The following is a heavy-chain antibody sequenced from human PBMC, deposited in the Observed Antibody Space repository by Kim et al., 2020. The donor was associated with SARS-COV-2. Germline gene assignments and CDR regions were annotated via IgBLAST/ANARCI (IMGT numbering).Heavy chain of an antibody. CDR2: IRSKANSYAT. J-gene: IGHJ3*02. D-gene: IGHD3-16*02. CDR1: GFTFSGSA. Sequence: GGSLRLSCAASGFTFSGSAMHWVRQASGKGLEWVGRIRSKANSYATAYAASVKGRFTISRDDSKNTAYLQMNSLKTEDTAVYYCTRPTGDYDYVWGSYRDDAFDIWGQGTMVTVSS. CDR3: TRPTGDYDYVWGSYRDDAFDI. V-gene: IGHV3-73*01.